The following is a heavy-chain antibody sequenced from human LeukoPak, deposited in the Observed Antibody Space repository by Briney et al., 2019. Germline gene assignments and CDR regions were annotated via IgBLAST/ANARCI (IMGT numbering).Heavy chain of an antibody. CDR2: IYPGDSDT. Sequence: GESLKISCKGSGYSFTSYWIGWVRQMPGKGLEWMGIIYPGDSDTRYSPSFQGQVTTSADKSISTAYLQWSSLKASDTAMYYCARRATIFGVVIDHDAFDIWGQGTMVTVSS. CDR1: GYSFTSYW. V-gene: IGHV5-51*01. CDR3: ARRATIFGVVIDHDAFDI. J-gene: IGHJ3*02. D-gene: IGHD3-3*01.